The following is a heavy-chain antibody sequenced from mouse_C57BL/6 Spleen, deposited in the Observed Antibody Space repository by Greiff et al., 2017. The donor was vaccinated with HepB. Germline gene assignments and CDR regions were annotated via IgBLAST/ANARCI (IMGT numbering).Heavy chain of an antibody. D-gene: IGHD2-3*01. CDR1: GYAFSSYW. J-gene: IGHJ2*01. CDR3: ARGIYDGYPYYFDY. CDR2: IYPGDGDT. V-gene: IGHV1-80*01. Sequence: VQLEQSGAERVKPGASVKISCKASGYAFSSYWMNWVKQRPGKGLEWIGQIYPGDGDTNYNGKFKGKATLTAYKSSSTDYMQLSSLTSEDSAVYFCARGIYDGYPYYFDYWGQGTTLTVSS.